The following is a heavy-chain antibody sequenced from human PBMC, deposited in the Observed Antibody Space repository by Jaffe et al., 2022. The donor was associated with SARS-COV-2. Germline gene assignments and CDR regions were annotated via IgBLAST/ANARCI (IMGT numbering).Heavy chain of an antibody. CDR2: VLTSGGA. CDR3: ARQTLNPEVRFDP. J-gene: IGHJ5*02. CDR1: GDSIISGTYY. D-gene: IGHD3-16*02. V-gene: IGHV4-61*02. Sequence: QVQLEESGPGLVKPSETLSLTCTVSGDSIISGTYYWTWIRQPAGKGLEWIGRVLTSGGANYNPSLKSRLTMSLDTSKNQFSLKLSSLTAADTAVYYCARQTLNPEVRFDPWGQGTLVTVSS.